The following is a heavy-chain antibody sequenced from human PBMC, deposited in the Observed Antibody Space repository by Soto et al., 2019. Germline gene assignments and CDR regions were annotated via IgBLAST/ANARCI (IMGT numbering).Heavy chain of an antibody. V-gene: IGHV3-74*01. D-gene: IGHD3-9*01. CDR2: INSDGSST. J-gene: IGHJ5*02. CDR3: ARAALAVSGSYDILTGPPTRWFDP. Sequence: PGGSLRLSCAASGFTFSSYWMHWVRQAPGKGLVWVSRINSDGSSTSYADSVKGRFTISRDNAKNTLYLQMNSLRAEDTAVYYCARAALAVSGSYDILTGPPTRWFDPWGQGTLVTVSS. CDR1: GFTFSSYW.